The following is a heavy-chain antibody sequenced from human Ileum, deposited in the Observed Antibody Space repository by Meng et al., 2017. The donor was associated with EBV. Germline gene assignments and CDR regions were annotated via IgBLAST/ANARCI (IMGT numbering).Heavy chain of an antibody. CDR3: ASGRDYAWHS. D-gene: IGHD4-17*01. CDR2: IYHSGST. V-gene: IGHV4-4*02. J-gene: IGHJ4*02. CDR1: GDSISSNNW. Sequence: PRRESGPALGRPSGALSPTCAVSGDSISSNNWWSWVRQPPGKGLEWIGEIYHSGSTNYNPSFKSRVTMSVDKSKNQISLNLSSVTAADTAVYYCASGRDYAWHSWGRGTLVTVSS.